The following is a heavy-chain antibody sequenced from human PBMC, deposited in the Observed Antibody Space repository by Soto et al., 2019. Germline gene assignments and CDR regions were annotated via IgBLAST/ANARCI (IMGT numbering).Heavy chain of an antibody. CDR2: ISYDGSNK. J-gene: IGHJ4*02. D-gene: IGHD4-17*01. CDR3: ARGRLTTVTTPIDY. Sequence: QVQLVESGGGVVQPGRSLRLSCAASGFTFSSYAMHWVRQAPGKGLEWVAVISYDGSNKYYADSVKGRFTISRDNSKNTLYLQMNSLRAEDMAVYYCARGRLTTVTTPIDYWGQGTLVTVSS. V-gene: IGHV3-30-3*01. CDR1: GFTFSSYA.